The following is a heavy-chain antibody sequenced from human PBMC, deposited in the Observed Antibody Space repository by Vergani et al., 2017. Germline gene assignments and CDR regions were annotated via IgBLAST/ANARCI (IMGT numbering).Heavy chain of an antibody. Sequence: QVHLVESGGGVVQPGRSLRLSCVVSGFTSSYSGMHWVRQAPGKGLEWVAFIRYDGSNKYYADSVKGRFTISRDNSKNTLYLQMNSLRAEDTAVYYCAKDDLSYSSGYFDYWGQGTLVTVSS. V-gene: IGHV3-30*02. CDR3: AKDDLSYSSGYFDY. CDR2: IRYDGSNK. D-gene: IGHD3-22*01. J-gene: IGHJ4*02. CDR1: GFTSSYSG.